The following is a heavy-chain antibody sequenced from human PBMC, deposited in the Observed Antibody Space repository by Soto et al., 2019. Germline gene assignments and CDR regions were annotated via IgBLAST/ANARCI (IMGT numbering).Heavy chain of an antibody. V-gene: IGHV3-23*01. CDR2: ISPSGGST. CDR3: AKGSAVTGTWDYGMDV. J-gene: IGHJ6*02. Sequence: SVTLSCATSGFTFSTDPMSGVRRAPGEGLEWLSAISPSGGSTYYGDSVKGRFTISRDNSKNTLYLQMNSLGAEDTAVYYCAKGSAVTGTWDYGMDVWRQGTTVTVSS. CDR1: GFTFSTDP. D-gene: IGHD6-19*01.